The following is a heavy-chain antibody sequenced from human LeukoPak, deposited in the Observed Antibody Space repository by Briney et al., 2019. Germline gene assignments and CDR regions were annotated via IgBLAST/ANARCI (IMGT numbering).Heavy chain of an antibody. CDR2: INAGNGDT. Sequence: GASVTVSCRASGYIFSTSTMHWVRQAPGQRLEWMGWINAGNGDTNYSQKLQGRVTITRDTSASTAYMELSSLRSEDTAVYYCARPTRTGGTYYYDSTDYYSPFDYWGQGTLVTVSS. CDR3: ARPTRTGGTYYYDSTDYYSPFDY. D-gene: IGHD3-22*01. V-gene: IGHV1-3*01. CDR1: GYIFSTST. J-gene: IGHJ4*02.